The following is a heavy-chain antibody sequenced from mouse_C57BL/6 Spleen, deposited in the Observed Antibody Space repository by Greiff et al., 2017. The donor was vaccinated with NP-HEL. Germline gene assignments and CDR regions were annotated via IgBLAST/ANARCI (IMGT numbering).Heavy chain of an antibody. Sequence: QVQLQQSGPELVKPGASVKISCKASGYAFSSSWMNWVKQRPGKGLEWIGRIYPGDGDTNYNGKFKGKATLTADKSSSTAYMQLSSLTSEDSAVYFCARPDYYGSSSKNFDYWGQGTTLTVSS. CDR2: IYPGDGDT. CDR3: ARPDYYGSSSKNFDY. V-gene: IGHV1-82*01. CDR1: GYAFSSSW. J-gene: IGHJ2*01. D-gene: IGHD1-1*01.